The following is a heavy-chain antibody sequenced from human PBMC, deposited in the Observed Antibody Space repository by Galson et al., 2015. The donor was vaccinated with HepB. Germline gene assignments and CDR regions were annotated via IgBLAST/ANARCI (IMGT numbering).Heavy chain of an antibody. V-gene: IGHV1-24*01. Sequence: SVKVSCKVSGYTLTELSMHWVRQAPGQGLEWMGTSDPEDGETMYTQKFEGRVTMTEDTSTDTAYMELSNLRSEDTAVYYCTSGKLGALDYWGQGTLVTVSS. CDR3: TSGKLGALDY. CDR2: SDPEDGET. D-gene: IGHD1-26*01. J-gene: IGHJ4*02. CDR1: GYTLTELS.